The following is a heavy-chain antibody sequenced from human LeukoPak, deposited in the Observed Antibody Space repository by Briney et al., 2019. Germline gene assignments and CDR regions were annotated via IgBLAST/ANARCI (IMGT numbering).Heavy chain of an antibody. CDR2: ISSSSSYI. CDR3: ARDDNFGLNYYYYLDV. D-gene: IGHD3/OR15-3a*01. J-gene: IGHJ6*03. V-gene: IGHV3-21*01. Sequence: GGSLRLSCAASGFSFSSYSMNWARQAPGEGLEWVSSISSSSSYIYYADSVKGRFTVSRDNAKNSLYLQMNSLRAEDTAVYYCARDDNFGLNYYYYLDVWGKRTTVTVSS. CDR1: GFSFSSYS.